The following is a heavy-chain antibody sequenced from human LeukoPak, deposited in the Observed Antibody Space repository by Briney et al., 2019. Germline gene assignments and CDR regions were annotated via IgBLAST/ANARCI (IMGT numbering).Heavy chain of an antibody. D-gene: IGHD2-15*01. J-gene: IGHJ4*02. CDR1: GDSVSSNSGA. V-gene: IGHV6-1*01. Sequence: SQTLSLTCAISGDSVSSNSGAWNWIRQSPSRGLEWLGRTYYRSKWYNDYAVSVKSRITINPDTPKHQFSLQLNAVTPEDTAVYYCAREGIVVVATRIFDYWGQGTLVTVSS. CDR3: AREGIVVVATRIFDY. CDR2: TYYRSKWYN.